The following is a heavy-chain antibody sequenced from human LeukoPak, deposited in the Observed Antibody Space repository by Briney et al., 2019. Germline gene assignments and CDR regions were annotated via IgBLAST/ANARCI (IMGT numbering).Heavy chain of an antibody. D-gene: IGHD6-19*01. CDR1: GFTFDDYA. Sequence: GGSLRLSCAASGFTFDDYAMHWVRQAPRKGLEWVSGISWNSGSIGYADSVKGRFTISRDNAKNSLYLQMNSLRAEDMALYYCAKDRSSGWPYWYFDLWGRGTLVTVSS. J-gene: IGHJ2*01. CDR2: ISWNSGSI. CDR3: AKDRSSGWPYWYFDL. V-gene: IGHV3-9*03.